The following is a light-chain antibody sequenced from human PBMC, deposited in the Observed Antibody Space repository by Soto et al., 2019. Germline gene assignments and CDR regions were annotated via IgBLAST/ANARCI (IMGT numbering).Light chain of an antibody. V-gene: IGKV3-11*01. CDR1: QSVGRD. J-gene: IGKJ5*01. Sequence: EIVRTQSPGTLSLSLGERATLSCRASQSVGRDLAWYQQKPGQAPRLLIYGASTWATGIPASFSGSGSGTDFTLTISSLEPEDFAVYYCQQRSNWPTFGQGTRLEIK. CDR3: QQRSNWPT. CDR2: GAS.